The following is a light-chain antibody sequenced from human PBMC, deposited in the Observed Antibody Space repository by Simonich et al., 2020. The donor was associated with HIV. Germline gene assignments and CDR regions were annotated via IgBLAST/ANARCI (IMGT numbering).Light chain of an antibody. CDR3: QQYYDTPYT. CDR1: QSVLYSSNNKNY. Sequence: DIVMTQSPDSLAVSLGERATINCKSSQSVLYSSNNKNYIAWYQQKPGQPPKLLIYWASTRESGVPDRFSGSESGTDFTLPISSLQAEDVAVYYCQQYYDTPYTFGQGTKLEIK. J-gene: IGKJ2*01. V-gene: IGKV4-1*01. CDR2: WAS.